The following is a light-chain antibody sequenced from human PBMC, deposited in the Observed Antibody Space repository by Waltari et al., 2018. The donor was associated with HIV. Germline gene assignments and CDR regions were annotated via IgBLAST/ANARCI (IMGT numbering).Light chain of an antibody. Sequence: QSALTQPASVSGSPGQSITISCTGTSSVVGGYNYVSWFQQHPGKAPQLMIYEVSNRPSGVSNRCSGSKSGNTASLTISGLQAEDEADYYCSSYTSSSTLVFGTGTKVTVL. V-gene: IGLV2-14*01. J-gene: IGLJ1*01. CDR1: SSVVGGYNY. CDR3: SSYTSSSTLV. CDR2: EVS.